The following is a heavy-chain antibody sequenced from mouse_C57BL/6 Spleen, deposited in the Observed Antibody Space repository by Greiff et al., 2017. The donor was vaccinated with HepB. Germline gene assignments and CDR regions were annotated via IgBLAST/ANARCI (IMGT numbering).Heavy chain of an antibody. Sequence: QVQLKQPGAELVKPGASVKLSCKASGYTFTSYWMHWVKQRPGRGLEWIGRIDPNSGGTKYNEKFKSKATLTVDKPSSTAYMQLSSLTSEDSAVYYCARRDYYGSSTGYFDVWGTGTTVTVSS. V-gene: IGHV1-72*01. CDR2: IDPNSGGT. CDR1: GYTFTSYW. D-gene: IGHD1-1*01. CDR3: ARRDYYGSSTGYFDV. J-gene: IGHJ1*03.